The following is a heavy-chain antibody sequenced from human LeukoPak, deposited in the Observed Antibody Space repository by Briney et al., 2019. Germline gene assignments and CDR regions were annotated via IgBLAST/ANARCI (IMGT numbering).Heavy chain of an antibody. Sequence: KTGGSLRLSCAASGFSFTNAWMSWVRQAPGKGLEWVGRIKSKTDGGTTDYAAPVKGRFTISRDDSKTTLYLQMNSLKTEDTAVYYCVRYCISTSCYKPPWGQGTLVTVSS. CDR3: VRYCISTSCYKPP. CDR2: IKSKTDGGTT. V-gene: IGHV3-15*01. CDR1: GFSFTNAW. J-gene: IGHJ5*02. D-gene: IGHD2-2*02.